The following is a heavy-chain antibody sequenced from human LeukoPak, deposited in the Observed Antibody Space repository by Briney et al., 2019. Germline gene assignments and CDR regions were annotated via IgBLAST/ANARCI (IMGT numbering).Heavy chain of an antibody. D-gene: IGHD2-21*02. Sequence: SVKVSCKASGGTFSSYAISWVRQAPGQGLEWMGRIIPIFGTANYAQKFQGRVTITADKSTSTAYMELSSLRSEDTAVYYCARDQRSGGDCYVFDYWGQGTLVTVSS. J-gene: IGHJ4*02. CDR2: IIPIFGTA. CDR3: ARDQRSGGDCYVFDY. CDR1: GGTFSSYA. V-gene: IGHV1-69*06.